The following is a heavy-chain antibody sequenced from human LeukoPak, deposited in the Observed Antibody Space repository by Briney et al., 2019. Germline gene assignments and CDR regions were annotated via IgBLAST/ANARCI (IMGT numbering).Heavy chain of an antibody. CDR3: ARRSGDMDAFDI. CDR2: IYYSGST. Sequence: SETLSLTCTVSGGSISSSSYYWGWIRQPPGKGLEWIGSIYYSGSTYYNPSLKSRVTISVDTSKNHSSLKLSSVTAADTAVYYCARRSGDMDAFDIWGQGTMVTVSS. D-gene: IGHD2-15*01. CDR1: GGSISSSSYY. J-gene: IGHJ3*02. V-gene: IGHV4-39*01.